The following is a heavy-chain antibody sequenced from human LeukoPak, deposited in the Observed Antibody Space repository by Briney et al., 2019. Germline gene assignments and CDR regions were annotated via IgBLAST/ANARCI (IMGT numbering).Heavy chain of an antibody. D-gene: IGHD3-22*01. CDR1: GFTFSGSA. V-gene: IGHV3-73*01. CDR3: TRPHYDSSGYYYAFDY. CDR2: IRSKANSYAT. J-gene: IGHJ4*02. Sequence: GGSLRLSWAASGFTFSGSAMHWVRQASGKGLEWVGRIRSKANSYATAYAASVKGRFTISRDDSKNTAYLQMNSLKTEDTAVYYCTRPHYDSSGYYYAFDYWGQGTLVTVSS.